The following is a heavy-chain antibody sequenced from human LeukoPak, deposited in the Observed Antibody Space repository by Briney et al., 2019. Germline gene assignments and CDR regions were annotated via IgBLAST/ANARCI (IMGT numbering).Heavy chain of an antibody. CDR2: IWYDGSNK. V-gene: IGHV3-33*08. CDR1: GFSFSSYG. CDR3: ARDLDTAMVFDY. Sequence: GESLRLSCLVSGFSFSSYGMHWVRQAPGKGLEWVAVIWYDGSNKYYADSVKGRFTISRDNSKNTLYLQMNSLRAEDTAVYYCARDLDTAMVFDYWGQGTLVTVSS. J-gene: IGHJ4*02. D-gene: IGHD5-18*01.